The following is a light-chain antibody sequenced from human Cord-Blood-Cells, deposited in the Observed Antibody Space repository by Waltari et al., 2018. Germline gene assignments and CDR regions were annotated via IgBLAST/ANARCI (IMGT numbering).Light chain of an antibody. CDR2: LGS. Sequence: DIVMTQSPLSLPVTPGEPASISCRSSQSPLHSNGYNYLDWYLQKPGQSPQLLIYLGSNRASGVPDRFSGSGSGTDCTLKISRVEADDVGVYYCMQALQTPRTFGQGTKLEIK. J-gene: IGKJ2*01. V-gene: IGKV2-28*01. CDR3: MQALQTPRT. CDR1: QSPLHSNGYNY.